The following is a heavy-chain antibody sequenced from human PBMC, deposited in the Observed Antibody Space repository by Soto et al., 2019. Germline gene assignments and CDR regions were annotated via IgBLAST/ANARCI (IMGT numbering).Heavy chain of an antibody. CDR1: GGTFSSFA. CDR3: ARARIAVAGSKYGMDV. J-gene: IGHJ6*02. CDR2: IIPIFGTA. D-gene: IGHD6-19*01. V-gene: IGHV1-69*01. Sequence: KVSCKASGGTFSSFAISRVPQAPGQGPEWMGGIIPIFGTANYAQKFQGRVTITADESTSTAYMELSSLRSEDTAVYCCARARIAVAGSKYGMDVWGQGTTVTVSS.